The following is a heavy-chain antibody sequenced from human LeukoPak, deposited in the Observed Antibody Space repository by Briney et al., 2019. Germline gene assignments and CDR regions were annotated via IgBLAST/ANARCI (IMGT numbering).Heavy chain of an antibody. V-gene: IGHV3-33*06. CDR1: GFTFSSYG. D-gene: IGHD1-26*01. CDR3: AKDRRGGSYLDY. J-gene: IGHJ4*02. CDR2: IWYDGSNK. Sequence: PGGSLRVSCAASGFTFSSYGMHWVRQAPGKGLEWVAVIWYDGSNKYYADSVKGRFTISRDNSKNTLYLQMNSLRAEDTAVYYCAKDRRGGSYLDYWGQGTLVTVSS.